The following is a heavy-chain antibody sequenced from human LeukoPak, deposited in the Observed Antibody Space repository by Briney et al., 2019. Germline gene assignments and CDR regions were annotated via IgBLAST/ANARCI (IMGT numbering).Heavy chain of an antibody. V-gene: IGHV3-74*01. CDR1: GSYW. Sequence: VGSLRLSCAASGSYWMHWVRQAPGKGLVWVSHITSDGSWTDYADSVKGRFTISKDNAKNTVYLQMNNLRAEDTAVYYCVSFYETYWGRGTLVTVSS. D-gene: IGHD2-2*01. CDR3: VSFYETY. J-gene: IGHJ4*02. CDR2: ITSDGSWT.